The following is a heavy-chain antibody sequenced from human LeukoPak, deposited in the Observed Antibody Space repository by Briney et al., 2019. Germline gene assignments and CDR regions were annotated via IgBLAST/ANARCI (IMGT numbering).Heavy chain of an antibody. D-gene: IGHD3-3*01. J-gene: IGHJ6*03. CDR1: GYTFTSYY. CDR2: INPSGGST. CDR3: ARDHDFWSGYYNGIYYYCYMDV. Sequence: WASVKVSCKASGYTFTSYYMHWVRQAPGQGLEWMGIINPSGGSTSYAQKFQGRVTMTRDTSTSTVYMELSSLRSEDTAVYYCARDHDFWSGYYNGIYYYCYMDVWGKGTTVTVSS. V-gene: IGHV1-46*01.